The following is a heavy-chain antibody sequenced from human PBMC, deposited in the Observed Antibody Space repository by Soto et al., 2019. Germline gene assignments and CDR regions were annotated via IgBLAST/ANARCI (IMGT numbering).Heavy chain of an antibody. CDR3: ASERWLQFFDYYYGMDV. D-gene: IGHD5-12*01. CDR1: GGSVSSGSYY. J-gene: IGHJ6*02. Sequence: SETLSLTCTVSGGSVSSGSYYWSWIRQPPGKGLEWIGYIYYSGSTNYNPSLKSRVTISVDTSKNQFSLKLSSVTAADTAVYYCASERWLQFFDYYYGMDVWGQGTTVTVSS. CDR2: IYYSGST. V-gene: IGHV4-61*01.